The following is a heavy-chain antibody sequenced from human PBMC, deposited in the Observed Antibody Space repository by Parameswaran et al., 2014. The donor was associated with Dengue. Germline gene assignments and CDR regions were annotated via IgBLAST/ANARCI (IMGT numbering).Heavy chain of an antibody. J-gene: IGHJ4*02. D-gene: IGHD1-14*01. CDR3: GKATRNFPYFFDS. CDR2: MSGSGGNT. V-gene: IGHV3-23*01. Sequence: RWIRQPPGKGLEWVSSMSGSGGNTYHADSVKGRFTISRDNSENTLYLQMNSLRAEDTAVYYCGKATRNFPYFFDSWGQGTLVTVSS.